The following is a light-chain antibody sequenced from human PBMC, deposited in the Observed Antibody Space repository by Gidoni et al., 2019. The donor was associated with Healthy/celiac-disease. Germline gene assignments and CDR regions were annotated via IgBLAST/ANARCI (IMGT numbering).Light chain of an antibody. Sequence: IQMTQSPSTLSASVGDRVTITCRASESISNWLAWYQHRPGRAPRLMIYEGSNLESGVPSRFSGGGSGTEFTLTITSLQSDDFATYYCQQYSRYPYNLGQGTKLEIK. J-gene: IGKJ2*01. CDR1: ESISNW. V-gene: IGKV1-5*03. CDR3: QQYSRYPYN. CDR2: EGS.